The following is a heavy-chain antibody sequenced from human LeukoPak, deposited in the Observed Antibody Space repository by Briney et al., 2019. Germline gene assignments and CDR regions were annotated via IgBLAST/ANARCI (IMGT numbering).Heavy chain of an antibody. V-gene: IGHV4-59*01. D-gene: IGHD6-13*01. CDR2: VFYSGST. CDR3: ARSSRWFGDAFDI. J-gene: IGHJ3*02. CDR1: GGSISNYY. Sequence: SETLSLTWTVSGGSISNYYGSWIRQPPGKGLELIGYVFYSGSTNYNPSLRSGVTLSVDTSKKQFSLKLSSVTAADAAVYYCARSSRWFGDAFDIWGQGTMVTVSS.